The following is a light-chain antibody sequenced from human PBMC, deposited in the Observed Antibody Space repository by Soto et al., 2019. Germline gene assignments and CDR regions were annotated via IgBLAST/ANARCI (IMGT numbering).Light chain of an antibody. Sequence: VMTQAPATLSVSPGERATLSCRASQTINNNVAWYQLKDGQVPRLVIYGASTRATDIPARFSGSGSGTDFNLNIASLEPEDSAFYFCQQRSNWPPTFGQGTRLEIK. V-gene: IGKV3-11*01. J-gene: IGKJ5*01. CDR2: GAS. CDR1: QTINNN. CDR3: QQRSNWPPT.